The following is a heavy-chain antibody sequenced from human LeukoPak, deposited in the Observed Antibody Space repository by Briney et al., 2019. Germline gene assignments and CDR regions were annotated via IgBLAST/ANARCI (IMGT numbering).Heavy chain of an antibody. Sequence: GGSLRLSCAASGFTFSSYAMNWVRQAPGKGLEWVSTISGSGGSTYYADSVKGRFTISRDNSKNTLYLQMNSLRAEDTAVYYCAHRLGGDHNYWGQGTLVTVSS. CDR1: GFTFSSYA. J-gene: IGHJ4*02. V-gene: IGHV3-23*01. CDR2: ISGSGGST. CDR3: AHRLGGDHNY. D-gene: IGHD2-21*02.